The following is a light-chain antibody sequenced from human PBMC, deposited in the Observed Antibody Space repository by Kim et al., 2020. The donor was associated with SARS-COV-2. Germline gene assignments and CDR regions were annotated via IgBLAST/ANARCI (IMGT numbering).Light chain of an antibody. CDR2: YDS. Sequence: SYELTQPPSVSVAPGKTARITCEAHNIGSKSVQWYQQKPGQAPVLVIYYDSDRPSGIPERFSGSNFGNTATLTISRVEAGDEADYYCQEWDSNSDQALFGGGTQLTVL. J-gene: IGLJ7*01. CDR1: NIGSKS. V-gene: IGLV3-21*04. CDR3: QEWDSNSDQAL.